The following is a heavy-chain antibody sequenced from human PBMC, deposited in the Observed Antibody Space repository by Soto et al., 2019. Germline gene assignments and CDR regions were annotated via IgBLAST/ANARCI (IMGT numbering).Heavy chain of an antibody. V-gene: IGHV3-48*01. J-gene: IGHJ2*01. Sequence: GGSLRLSCAASGFTFRSYSMNWVRQAPGKGREWVSYISSSSSTIYYADSGKGRFTISRDNAKNSLYLQMNSLRAEDTAVYYCARDRVGASLLRYFDWPDRYFDLWGRGTLVTVSS. CDR1: GFTFRSYS. CDR2: ISSSSSTI. D-gene: IGHD3-9*01. CDR3: ARDRVGASLLRYFDWPDRYFDL.